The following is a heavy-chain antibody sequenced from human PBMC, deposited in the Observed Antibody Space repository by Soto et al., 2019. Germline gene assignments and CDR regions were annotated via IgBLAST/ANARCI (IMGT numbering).Heavy chain of an antibody. D-gene: IGHD3-22*01. CDR3: ASSRFYSDSSLNF. CDR1: GFTFTNYW. J-gene: IGHJ4*02. Sequence: PGGSLRLSCAASGFTFTNYWMNWVRQAPGKGLEWVANINQDASEKYYVDSVKGRFTISRDNAKNSLYLQMSSLRAEGTAVYYCASSRFYSDSSLNFWGQGTQVTVSS. V-gene: IGHV3-7*05. CDR2: INQDASEK.